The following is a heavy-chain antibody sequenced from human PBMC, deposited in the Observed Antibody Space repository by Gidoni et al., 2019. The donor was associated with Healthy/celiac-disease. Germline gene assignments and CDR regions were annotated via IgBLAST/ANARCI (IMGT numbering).Heavy chain of an antibody. V-gene: IGHV3-66*01. CDR2: IYSGGST. CDR3: ARDNGSGSYYNGWFDP. Sequence: EVQLVESGGGLVQPGGSLRLSCGASGFPVSSNYMSRVRQAPGTGLEWVSVIYSGGSTYYADSVKGRFTISRDNSKNTLYLQMNSLRAEDTAVYYCARDNGSGSYYNGWFDPWGQGTLVTVSS. D-gene: IGHD3-10*01. CDR1: GFPVSSNY. J-gene: IGHJ5*02.